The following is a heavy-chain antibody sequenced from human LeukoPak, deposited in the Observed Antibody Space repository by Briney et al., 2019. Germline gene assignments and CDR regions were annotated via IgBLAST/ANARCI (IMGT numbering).Heavy chain of an antibody. Sequence: PSETLSLTCTVSGGSISSYYWGWIRQPPGKGLEWIGYIYYSGSTNYNPSLKSRVTISVDTSKNQFSLKLSSVTAADTAVYYCARARDYDPPAFYYYYMDVWGKGTTVTVSS. D-gene: IGHD4-17*01. CDR1: GGSISSYY. V-gene: IGHV4-59*01. CDR2: IYYSGST. J-gene: IGHJ6*03. CDR3: ARARDYDPPAFYYYYMDV.